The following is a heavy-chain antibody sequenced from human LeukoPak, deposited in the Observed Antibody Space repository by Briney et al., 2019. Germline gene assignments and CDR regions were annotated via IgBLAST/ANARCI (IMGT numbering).Heavy chain of an antibody. CDR2: IIPIFGTV. D-gene: IGHD6-19*01. CDR3: ATSVAGTARSYYYYYMDV. Sequence: GASVKVSCKTSGGTFSSYAISWVRQAPGQGLEWMGGIIPIFGTVNSAPKFQGRVTVTADKSTSTAYMELSSLRSEDTAVYYCATSVAGTARSYYYYYMDVWGKGTTVTVSS. V-gene: IGHV1-69*06. J-gene: IGHJ6*03. CDR1: GGTFSSYA.